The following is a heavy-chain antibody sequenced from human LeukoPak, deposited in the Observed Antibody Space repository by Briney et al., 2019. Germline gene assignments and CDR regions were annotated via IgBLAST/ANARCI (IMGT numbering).Heavy chain of an antibody. D-gene: IGHD6-25*01. V-gene: IGHV3-23*01. CDR3: AKPKLKSAAGFDY. CDR1: GFTFSSYG. CDR2: ISGSGGST. Sequence: PGRSLRLSCAASGFTFSSYGMHWVRQAPGKGLEWVSAISGSGGSTYYADSVKGRFTISRDNSKNTLYLQMNSLRAEDTAVYYCAKPKLKSAAGFDYWGQGTLVTVSS. J-gene: IGHJ4*02.